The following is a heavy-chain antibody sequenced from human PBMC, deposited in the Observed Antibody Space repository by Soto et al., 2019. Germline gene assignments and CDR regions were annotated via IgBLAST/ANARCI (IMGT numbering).Heavy chain of an antibody. CDR1: GLTFDDYA. V-gene: IGHV3-9*01. D-gene: IGHD6-19*01. Sequence: GGSLRLSCAASGLTFDDYAMHWVRQAPGKGLEWVSGISWNSGSIGYADSVKGRFTISRDNAKNSLYLQMNSLRAEDTALYYCAKAASGWYHVAFDIWGQGTMVTVSS. CDR3: AKAASGWYHVAFDI. CDR2: ISWNSGSI. J-gene: IGHJ3*02.